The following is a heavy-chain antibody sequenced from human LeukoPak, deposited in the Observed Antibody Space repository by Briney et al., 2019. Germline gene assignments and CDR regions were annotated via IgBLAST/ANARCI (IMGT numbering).Heavy chain of an antibody. V-gene: IGHV3-7*01. CDR3: ARDGAAAGAYYYRDV. CDR2: IKKDGSEK. Sequence: GGYLRLSCAASGFTFSSYWMSWVRQAPGKGLEWVANIKKDGSEKYYVDSVKGRFTISRDNAKNSLYLQMNSLRAEDTAVYYCARDGAAAGAYYYRDVWGKGTTVTVSS. J-gene: IGHJ6*03. D-gene: IGHD6-13*01. CDR1: GFTFSSYW.